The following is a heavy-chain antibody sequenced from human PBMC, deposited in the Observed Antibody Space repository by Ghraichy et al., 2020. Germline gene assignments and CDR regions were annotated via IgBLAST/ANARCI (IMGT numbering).Heavy chain of an antibody. V-gene: IGHV3-30*04. CDR3: ATPPGTTSAY. Sequence: GGSLRLSCAASGFTFTTYALHWVRQAPGKGLEWVAVISYDSSNKYYSDSVEGRFTISRDNSKNTLYLQMNSLRPEDTAVYYCATPPGTTSAYWGQGTLVTVSS. D-gene: IGHD1-1*01. CDR1: GFTFTTYA. J-gene: IGHJ4*02. CDR2: ISYDSSNK.